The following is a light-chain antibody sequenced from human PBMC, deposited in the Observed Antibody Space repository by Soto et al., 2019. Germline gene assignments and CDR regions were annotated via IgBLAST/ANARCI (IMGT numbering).Light chain of an antibody. CDR2: GAS. CDR1: QDVGTY. CDR3: QQGGNWPVT. Sequence: VLKQSTVTLSLSPGERATLSCRASQDVGTYVAWYQVRGGQAPRLLISGASKRATGIPDRINGGGSGADFILTIISLESGDSAVYFCQQGGNWPVTFGQGTRVEIK. J-gene: IGKJ5*01. V-gene: IGKV3D-11*01.